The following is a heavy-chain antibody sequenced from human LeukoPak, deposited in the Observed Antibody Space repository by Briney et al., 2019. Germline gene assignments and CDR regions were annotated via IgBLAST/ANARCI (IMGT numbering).Heavy chain of an antibody. Sequence: SETLSLTCTVSGDSISSYYWSWIRQPPGKGLEWIGYIYYSGSTKYNPSLKSRVTISVDTSKNQFSLKLTSVTAADTAVYYCARHGTSSYYYYAMDVWGQGTTVTVSS. CDR1: GDSISSYY. D-gene: IGHD1-26*01. J-gene: IGHJ6*02. V-gene: IGHV4-59*08. CDR2: IYYSGST. CDR3: ARHGTSSYYYYAMDV.